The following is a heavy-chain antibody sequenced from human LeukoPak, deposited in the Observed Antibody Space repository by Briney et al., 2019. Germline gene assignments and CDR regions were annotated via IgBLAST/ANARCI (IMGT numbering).Heavy chain of an antibody. CDR3: ARDLARHDCGVANTFDI. D-gene: IGHD4-17*01. V-gene: IGHV3-74*01. J-gene: IGHJ3*02. Sequence: GRFTISRDNAKNTLYLQMNSLRVEDTAVYYCARDLARHDCGVANTFDIWGQGTMVTVSP.